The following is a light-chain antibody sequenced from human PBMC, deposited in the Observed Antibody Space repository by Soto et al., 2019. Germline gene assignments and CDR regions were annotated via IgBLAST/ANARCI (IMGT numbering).Light chain of an antibody. CDR1: QSVSSN. CDR3: QHYYNWPPYT. Sequence: EIVMTHSPATLSVSPGERATLSCRASQSVSSNLAWYQQKPGQAPRLLIYGASTRATGLPARFSGSGSGTEFTLTVSSLQSEDFAVYYCQHYYNWPPYTFGQGTKV. J-gene: IGKJ2*01. CDR2: GAS. V-gene: IGKV3-15*01.